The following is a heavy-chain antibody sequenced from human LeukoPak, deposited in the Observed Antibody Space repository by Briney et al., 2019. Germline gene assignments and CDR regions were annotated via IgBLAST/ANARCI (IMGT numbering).Heavy chain of an antibody. D-gene: IGHD1-26*01. Sequence: PGGSLRLSCAASEFSVGSNYMTWVRQAPGKGLEWVSLIYSGGSTYYADSVKGRFTISRDNSKNTLYLQMNSLRAEDTAVYYCARVRGGSGRSYAADAFDIWGQGTMVTVSS. CDR3: ARVRGGSGRSYAADAFDI. J-gene: IGHJ3*02. V-gene: IGHV3-66*01. CDR2: IYSGGST. CDR1: EFSVGSNY.